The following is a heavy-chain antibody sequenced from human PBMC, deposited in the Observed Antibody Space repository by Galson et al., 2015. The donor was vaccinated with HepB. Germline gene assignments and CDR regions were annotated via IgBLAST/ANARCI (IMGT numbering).Heavy chain of an antibody. CDR2: IKRDGTEK. V-gene: IGHV3-7*03. D-gene: IGHD3-3*02. CDR1: GFTFSGHW. CDR3: ARDSRYCQISTCRGDAFDV. J-gene: IGHJ3*01. Sequence: SLRLSCAASGFTFSGHWMSWIRQAPGKGLEWVANIKRDGTEKYYVDYVKGRFTISRDNAQNSLFLQMNSLRAEDTAVYYCARDSRYCQISTCRGDAFDVWGQGARVTVSS.